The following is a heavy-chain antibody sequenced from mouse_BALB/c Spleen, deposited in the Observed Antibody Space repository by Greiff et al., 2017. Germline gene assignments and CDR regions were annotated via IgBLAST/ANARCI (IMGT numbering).Heavy chain of an antibody. CDR3: ALHYYGPFAY. V-gene: IGHV1S135*01. D-gene: IGHD1-2*01. Sequence: VQLQQSGPELGKPGASVKISCKASGYSFTGYNMYWVKQSHRKSLEWIGYIDPYNGGTSYNQKSKGKATLTVDKSSSTAYMHLNSLTSEDSAIYYCALHYYGPFAYWGQGTLVTVSA. CDR2: IDPYNGGT. CDR1: GYSFTGYN. J-gene: IGHJ3*01.